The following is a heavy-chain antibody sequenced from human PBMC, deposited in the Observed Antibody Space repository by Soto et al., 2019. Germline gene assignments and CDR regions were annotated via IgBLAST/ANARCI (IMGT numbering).Heavy chain of an antibody. J-gene: IGHJ4*02. Sequence: QLQLQESGPGLVKPSETLSLTCTVSGGSISDSNYHWGWVRQPPGKGLEWIGSIYYTGSTYYNPSLKRRVTISGDTSKNQFSRKLTSVADGDSAVYYCARHLGPTGPNYWGQGTLVTVSS. V-gene: IGHV4-39*01. CDR2: IYYTGST. D-gene: IGHD1-26*01. CDR1: GGSISDSNYH. CDR3: ARHLGPTGPNY.